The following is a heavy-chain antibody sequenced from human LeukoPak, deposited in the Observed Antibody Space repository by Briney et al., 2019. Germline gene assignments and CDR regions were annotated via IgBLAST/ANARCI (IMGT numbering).Heavy chain of an antibody. D-gene: IGHD5-24*01. Sequence: GGSLRLSCAASGFTFNSYVMNWVRQAPGKGLEWVSVISGSGGSTNYADSVKGRFTISRDNSKNTLYLQMNSLRAEDTAVYYCAKTEMATTIRDAFDIWGQRTMVTVSS. CDR1: GFTFNSYV. CDR3: AKTEMATTIRDAFDI. V-gene: IGHV3-23*01. J-gene: IGHJ3*02. CDR2: ISGSGGST.